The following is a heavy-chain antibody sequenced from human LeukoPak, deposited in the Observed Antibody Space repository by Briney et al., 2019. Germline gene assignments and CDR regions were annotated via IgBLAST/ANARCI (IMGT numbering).Heavy chain of an antibody. CDR1: GYSISSGYY. Sequence: LSLTCTVSGYSISSGYYWGWIQQPPGKGLEWVSYISASATTIYYADSVKGRFTISRDNAKNSLYLQMNSLRAEDTAVYYCATYVETAVVFDFWGQGILVTVSS. D-gene: IGHD5-18*01. J-gene: IGHJ4*02. CDR3: ATYVETAVVFDF. V-gene: IGHV3-11*01. CDR2: ISASATTI.